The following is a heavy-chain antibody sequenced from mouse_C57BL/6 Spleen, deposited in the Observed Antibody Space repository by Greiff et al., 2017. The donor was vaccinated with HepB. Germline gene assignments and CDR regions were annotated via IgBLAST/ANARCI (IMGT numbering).Heavy chain of an antibody. J-gene: IGHJ2*01. V-gene: IGHV1-50*01. CDR2: IDPSDSYT. CDR1: GYTFTSYW. D-gene: IGHD2-3*01. CDR3: AREVTTDPLLDY. Sequence: QVQLQQPGAELVKPGASVKLSCKASGYTFTSYWMQWVKQRPGQGLEWIGEIDPSDSYTNYNQKFKGKATLTVDTSSSTAYMQLSSLTSEDSAVYYCAREVTTDPLLDYWGQGTTLTVSS.